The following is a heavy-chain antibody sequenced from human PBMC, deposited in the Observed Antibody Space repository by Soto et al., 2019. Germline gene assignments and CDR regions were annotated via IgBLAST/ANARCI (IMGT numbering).Heavy chain of an antibody. CDR1: GYTFTSYY. D-gene: IGHD3-22*01. CDR3: AREGTYSGDYYDSSGYCAY. J-gene: IGHJ4*02. CDR2: INPSGGST. V-gene: IGHV1-46*01. Sequence: ASVKVSCKASGYTFTSYYMHWVRQAPGQGLEWMGIINPSGGSTSYAQKLQGRVTMTRDTSTSTVYMELSSLRSEDTAVYYCAREGTYSGDYYDSSGYCAYWGQGTLVTVSS.